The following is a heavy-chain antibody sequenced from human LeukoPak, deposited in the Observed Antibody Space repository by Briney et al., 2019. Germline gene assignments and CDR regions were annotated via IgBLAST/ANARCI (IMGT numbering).Heavy chain of an antibody. CDR1: GGSISSSSYY. D-gene: IGHD5-18*01. CDR3: ARSGYSPGYYGMDV. Sequence: SETLSLTCSVSGGSISSSSYYWGWIRQPPGKGLEWIGSIYYSGSTYYNPSLKTRAPISVATSQTPFSLALTSVTAAPTAVYYCARSGYSPGYYGMDVWGQGTTVTVSS. J-gene: IGHJ6*02. V-gene: IGHV4-39*01. CDR2: IYYSGST.